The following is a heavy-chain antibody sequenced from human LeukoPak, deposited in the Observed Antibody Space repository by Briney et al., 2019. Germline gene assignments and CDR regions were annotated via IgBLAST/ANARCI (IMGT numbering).Heavy chain of an antibody. J-gene: IGHJ6*03. D-gene: IGHD4-17*01. CDR3: ARVAPCIKQRTTVTTFVGCYYYMDV. V-gene: IGHV1-8*01. CDR1: GYTFTSYD. Sequence: GASVKVSCKASGYTFTSYDINWVRQATGQGLEWMGWMNPNSGNTGYAQKFQGRVTMTRNTSISTAYMELSSLRSEDTAVYYCARVAPCIKQRTTVTTFVGCYYYMDVWGKGTTVTISS. CDR2: MNPNSGNT.